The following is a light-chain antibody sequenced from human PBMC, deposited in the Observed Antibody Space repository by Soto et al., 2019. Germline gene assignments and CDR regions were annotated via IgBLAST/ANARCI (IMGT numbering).Light chain of an antibody. CDR3: QQSYMDPIT. Sequence: DIQMTQSPSSLSASVGNRVTITCRASQSISTYLNWYQKKPGKAPNLLIYDASRLQSGVPSRFSGSGSGTYLSLSISTVQPEDFATYFCQQSYMDPITFGQGTRLDI. CDR1: QSISTY. V-gene: IGKV1-39*01. J-gene: IGKJ5*01. CDR2: DAS.